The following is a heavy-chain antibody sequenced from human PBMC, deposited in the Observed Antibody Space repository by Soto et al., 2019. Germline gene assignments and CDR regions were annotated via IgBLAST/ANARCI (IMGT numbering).Heavy chain of an antibody. CDR3: ARVSGRVEPSPWDV. D-gene: IGHD1-26*01. Sequence: HVQLVQSGAEVKKPGSSVKVSCKASGGTFSSYAISWVRQAPGQGLELMGGIIPIFGTAKYAQQFQGRVTITADESTSTAYMELSSLRSEDTAVYYCARVSGRVEPSPWDVWGQGTTVTVSS. CDR1: GGTFSSYA. CDR2: IIPIFGTA. V-gene: IGHV1-69*01. J-gene: IGHJ6*02.